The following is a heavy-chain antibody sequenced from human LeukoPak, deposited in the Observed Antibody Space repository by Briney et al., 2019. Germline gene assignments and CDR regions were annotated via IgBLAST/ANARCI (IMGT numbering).Heavy chain of an antibody. CDR3: ARDLGYCTNGVCHARFDY. Sequence: ASVKVSCKASGYAFTTYCINWVRQAPGQGLEWMGWIDTNTGKPAYAQGFTGRFAFSLDTSVSTAYLQISSLKAEDTAVYYCARDLGYCTNGVCHARFDYWGQGTLVAVSS. CDR2: IDTNTGKP. J-gene: IGHJ4*02. CDR1: GYAFTTYC. D-gene: IGHD2-8*01. V-gene: IGHV7-4-1*02.